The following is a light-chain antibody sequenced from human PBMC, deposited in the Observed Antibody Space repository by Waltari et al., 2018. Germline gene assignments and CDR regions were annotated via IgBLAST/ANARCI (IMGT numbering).Light chain of an antibody. Sequence: DIVMTQSPDSLAVSLGERATIHCKSSQTVLYISNNRNYLTWYQQKPGQPPKLLIYWASTRESGVPDRFSGSGSGTDFTLTISSLQAEDVAVYYCQQYYSTPTFGQGTKVEIK. J-gene: IGKJ1*01. CDR2: WAS. CDR3: QQYYSTPT. V-gene: IGKV4-1*01. CDR1: QTVLYISNNRNY.